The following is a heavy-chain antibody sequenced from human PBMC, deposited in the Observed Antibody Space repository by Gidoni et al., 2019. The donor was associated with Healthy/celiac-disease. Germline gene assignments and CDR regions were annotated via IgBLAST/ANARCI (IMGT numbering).Heavy chain of an antibody. CDR3: ASRDYGDLPYYYYYYMDV. D-gene: IGHD4-17*01. V-gene: IGHV4-39*01. CDR1: GGSISSSSYY. J-gene: IGHJ6*03. CDR2: IYYSGST. Sequence: QLQLQESGPGLVKPSETLSLTCTVSGGSISSSSYYWGWIRQPPGKGLEWIGSIYYSGSTYYNPSLKSRVTISVDTSKNQFSLKLSSVTAADTAVYYCASRDYGDLPYYYYYYMDVWGKGTTVTVSS.